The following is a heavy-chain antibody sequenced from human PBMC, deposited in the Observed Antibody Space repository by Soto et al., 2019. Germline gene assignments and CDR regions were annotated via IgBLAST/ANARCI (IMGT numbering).Heavy chain of an antibody. Sequence: SETLSLTCTVSGASITSNTYYGGWIRQPPGKGLEWIGSIYYSGNTYYNPSLKSRVMISVDTSKNQFSLNLSSVTAADTAVYYCASGYYDILTGRDTKYYFDYWGQGALVTVSS. V-gene: IGHV4-39*07. CDR2: IYYSGNT. J-gene: IGHJ4*02. D-gene: IGHD3-9*01. CDR1: GASITSNTYY. CDR3: ASGYYDILTGRDTKYYFDY.